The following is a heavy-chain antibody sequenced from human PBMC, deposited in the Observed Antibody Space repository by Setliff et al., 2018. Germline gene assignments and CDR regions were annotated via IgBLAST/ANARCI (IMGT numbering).Heavy chain of an antibody. V-gene: IGHV4-61*09. CDR3: ARGRNVAARLLDY. D-gene: IGHD6-6*01. CDR1: DDSISSRHYY. Sequence: TLSLTCTVSDDSISSRHYYWSWIRQPAGKGLEWLGQIYTSWSTNYNPSLKGRATLSIDASKNQFSLKLSSVTAADTAVYYCARGRNVAARLLDYWGQGALVTVSS. J-gene: IGHJ4*02. CDR2: IYTSWST.